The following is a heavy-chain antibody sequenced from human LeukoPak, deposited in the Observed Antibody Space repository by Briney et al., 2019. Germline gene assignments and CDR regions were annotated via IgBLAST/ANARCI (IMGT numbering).Heavy chain of an antibody. CDR3: AGASGYSSGWYVDY. J-gene: IGHJ4*02. Sequence: GGSLRLSCAASGFTFSSYSMNWVRQAPGKGLEWVSSISSSSSYIYYADSVKGRFTISRDNGKNSLYLQMNSLRAEDTAVYYCAGASGYSSGWYVDYWGQGTLVTVSS. CDR1: GFTFSSYS. D-gene: IGHD6-19*01. CDR2: ISSSSSYI. V-gene: IGHV3-21*01.